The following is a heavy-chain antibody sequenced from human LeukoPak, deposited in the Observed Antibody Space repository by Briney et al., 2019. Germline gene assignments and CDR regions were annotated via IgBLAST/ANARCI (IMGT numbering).Heavy chain of an antibody. CDR1: GGTFSSYA. CDR3: ARAPGYSYGHPFDY. Sequence: ASVKVSCKASGGTFSSYAISWVRQAPGQGLEWMGRIIPIFGTANYAQKFQGRVTITTDESTSTAYMELSSLRSEDTAVYYCARAPGYSYGHPFDYWGQGTLVTVSS. CDR2: IIPIFGTA. D-gene: IGHD5-18*01. J-gene: IGHJ4*02. V-gene: IGHV1-69*05.